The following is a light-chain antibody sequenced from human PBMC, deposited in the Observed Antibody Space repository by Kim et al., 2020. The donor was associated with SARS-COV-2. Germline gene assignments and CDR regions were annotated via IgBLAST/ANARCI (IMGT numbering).Light chain of an antibody. J-gene: IGLJ1*01. Sequence: QPVLTQPPSASASLGASVTLTCTLSSDYSSYKVDWYVHRPGESPHLVNSKGTIPDRFSVSASGPSRFLTIENVQEDDEGDYYCGADHASGSTFVYVFGSGTWVTVL. V-gene: IGLV9-49*01. CDR3: GADHASGSTFVYV. CDR1: SDYSSYK.